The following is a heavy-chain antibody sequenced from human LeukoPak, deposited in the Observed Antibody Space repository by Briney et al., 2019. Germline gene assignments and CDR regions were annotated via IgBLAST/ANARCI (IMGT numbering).Heavy chain of an antibody. D-gene: IGHD2-8*01. CDR2: INPNSGGT. V-gene: IGHV1-2*02. CDR1: GYTFTGYY. Sequence: ASVKVSCKASGYTFTGYYMHWVRQAPGQGLEWMGWINPNSGGTNYAQKFQGRVTMTRDTSISTAYMELSRLRSDDTAVYYCAREWCTNGVCYIDYWSQGTLVTVSS. J-gene: IGHJ4*02. CDR3: AREWCTNGVCYIDY.